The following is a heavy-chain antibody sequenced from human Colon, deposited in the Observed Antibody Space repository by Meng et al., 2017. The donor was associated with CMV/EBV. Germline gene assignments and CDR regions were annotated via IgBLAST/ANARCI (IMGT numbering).Heavy chain of an antibody. J-gene: IGHJ5*02. CDR2: INPRSGVG. D-gene: IGHD2-2*01. CDR3: ARGYQLTEGDDWFDP. CDR1: GYTFTGYH. V-gene: IGHV1-2*02. Sequence: ASVKVSCKASGYTFTGYHIHWVRQAPGKGLEWMGDINPRSGVGGPAQKFQGRVTMTRDTSISTAYMELSRLRSDDTAVYYCARGYQLTEGDDWFDPWGQGTLVTVSS.